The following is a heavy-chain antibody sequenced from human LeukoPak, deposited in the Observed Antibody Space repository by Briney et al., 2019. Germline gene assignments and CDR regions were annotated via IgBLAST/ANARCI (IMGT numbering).Heavy chain of an antibody. CDR1: GGSISSGDYY. CDR3: ARGGGIGANWFDP. Sequence: SETLSLTCTVSGGSISSGDYYWSWIRQPPGKGLEWIGYIYYSGSTYYNPSLKSRVTISVDTFKNQFSLKLSSVTAADTAVYYCARGGGIGANWFDPWGQGTLVTVSS. CDR2: IYYSGST. J-gene: IGHJ5*02. D-gene: IGHD3-16*01. V-gene: IGHV4-30-4*01.